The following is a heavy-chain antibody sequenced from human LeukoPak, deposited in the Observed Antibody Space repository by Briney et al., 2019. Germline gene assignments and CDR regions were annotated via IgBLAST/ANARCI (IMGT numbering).Heavy chain of an antibody. D-gene: IGHD3-22*01. V-gene: IGHV3-23*01. CDR2: ISGSGGST. CDR3: AKLSGHYYDSSGYFLFDY. J-gene: IGHJ4*02. Sequence: LPGGSLRLSCAASGFTFSGYAMSWVHQAPGKGLEWVSAISGSGGSTYYADSVKGRFTISRDNSKNTLYLQMNSLRAEDTAVYYCAKLSGHYYDSSGYFLFDYWGQGTLVTVSS. CDR1: GFTFSGYA.